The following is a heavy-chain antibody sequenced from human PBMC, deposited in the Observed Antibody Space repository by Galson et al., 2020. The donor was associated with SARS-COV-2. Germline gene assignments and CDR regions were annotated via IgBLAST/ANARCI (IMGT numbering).Heavy chain of an antibody. CDR1: GFTFSSYW. J-gene: IGHJ4*02. Sequence: TGGSLRLSCAASGFTFSSYWMQWVRQAPEQGLMWVSRIKTDGTTPSHADSVKGRFTISRDNARNTLYLQMNSLREEDTVVYYCARETSEAGKFFSDFWGQGTLVTVSS. CDR2: IKTDGTTP. D-gene: IGHD3-10*01. CDR3: ARETSEAGKFFSDF. V-gene: IGHV3-74*01.